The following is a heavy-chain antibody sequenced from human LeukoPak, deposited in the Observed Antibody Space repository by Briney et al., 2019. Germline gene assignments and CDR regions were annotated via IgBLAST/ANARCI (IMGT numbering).Heavy chain of an antibody. CDR2: IIPIFGTA. V-gene: IGHV1-69*13. D-gene: IGHD6-19*01. J-gene: IGHJ5*02. Sequence: SVKVSCKASGGTFSSYAISWVRQAPGQGLEWVGGIIPIFGTANYAQKFQGRVTITADESTSTAYMELSSLRSEDTAVYYCARDKAVADIPEGWFDPWGQGTLVTVSS. CDR3: ARDKAVADIPEGWFDP. CDR1: GGTFSSYA.